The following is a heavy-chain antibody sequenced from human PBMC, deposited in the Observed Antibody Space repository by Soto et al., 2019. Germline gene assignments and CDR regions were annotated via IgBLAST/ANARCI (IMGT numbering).Heavy chain of an antibody. Sequence: GGSLRLSCTASGVTFGDYAMSWFRQAPGKGLEWVGFIRSKAYGGTTEYAASVKGRFTISRDDSKSIAYLQMNSLKTEDTAVYYCTRVRSNYPTYYFDYWGQGTLVTVSS. J-gene: IGHJ4*02. D-gene: IGHD3-10*01. CDR3: TRVRSNYPTYYFDY. V-gene: IGHV3-49*03. CDR2: IRSKAYGGTT. CDR1: GVTFGDYA.